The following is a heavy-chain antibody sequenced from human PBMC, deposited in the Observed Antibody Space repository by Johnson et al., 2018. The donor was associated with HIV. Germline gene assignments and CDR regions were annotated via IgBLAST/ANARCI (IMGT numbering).Heavy chain of an antibody. V-gene: IGHV3-23*04. Sequence: VQLVESGGGLVQPGGSLRLSCAGSGFTFSDHAMGWVRQAPGKGLEWVSSMSGSGAVTYYADSMKGRFTISRDISKKTLYLQIDSLRPEDSGVYYCAKGEAQEGWIQLQSYAFDFWGQGTTVTVSS. CDR3: AKGEAQEGWIQLQSYAFDF. CDR2: MSGSGAVT. J-gene: IGHJ3*01. CDR1: GFTFSDHA. D-gene: IGHD5-18*01.